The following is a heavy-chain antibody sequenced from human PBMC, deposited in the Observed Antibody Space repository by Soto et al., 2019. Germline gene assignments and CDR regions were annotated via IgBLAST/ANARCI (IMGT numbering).Heavy chain of an antibody. J-gene: IGHJ6*02. V-gene: IGHV3-64D*06. Sequence: GGSLKLSCSASVFTFSSYAMHWVRQAPGKGLEYISAIDKNGGTTYYADSVKGRFTISRDNSKNTLSLQMSSLRPEDTAVYYCVKRIAVYGMDVWGQGTTVTVSS. CDR1: VFTFSSYA. CDR2: IDKNGGTT. D-gene: IGHD6-19*01. CDR3: VKRIAVYGMDV.